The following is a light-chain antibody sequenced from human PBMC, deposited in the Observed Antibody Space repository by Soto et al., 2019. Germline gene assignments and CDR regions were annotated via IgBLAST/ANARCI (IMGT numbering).Light chain of an antibody. V-gene: IGLV1-44*01. CDR2: SNN. Sequence: QSVLTQPPSASGTPGQRVTICCSRSSSNIGSNTVNWYQQLPGAAPKLLIQSNNQRPSGVPDRFSGSQSGTSASLAISGLQSEDEADYYCAVWDDSLNGYVFGTGTKVTVL. CDR1: SSNIGSNT. J-gene: IGLJ1*01. CDR3: AVWDDSLNGYV.